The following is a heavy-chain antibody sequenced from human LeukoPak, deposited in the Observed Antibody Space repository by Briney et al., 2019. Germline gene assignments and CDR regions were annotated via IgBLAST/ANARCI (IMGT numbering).Heavy chain of an antibody. Sequence: GGSLRLSCAASGIIFSNYAMTWVRQAPGKGLEWVSDIIVSGASTNYADSVKGRFIISRDNSKNTLYLQMNSLRAEDTAVYYCAKRSYSGSRNWFDPWGQGTLVTVSS. J-gene: IGHJ5*02. D-gene: IGHD6-13*01. V-gene: IGHV3-23*01. CDR1: GIIFSNYA. CDR2: IIVSGAST. CDR3: AKRSYSGSRNWFDP.